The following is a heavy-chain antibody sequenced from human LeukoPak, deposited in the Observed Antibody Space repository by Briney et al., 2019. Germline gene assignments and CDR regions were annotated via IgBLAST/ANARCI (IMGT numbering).Heavy chain of an antibody. Sequence: GGSLRLSCAASGFTFSSYWMHWVRQAPGKGLVWVSRINNDGSSTSYADSVKGRFTISRDNAKNTLYLQMNSLRAEDTAVYYCARAPRGYSYGHLDYWGQGTLVTVSS. J-gene: IGHJ4*02. CDR1: GFTFSSYW. CDR2: INNDGSST. CDR3: ARAPRGYSYGHLDY. V-gene: IGHV3-74*01. D-gene: IGHD5-18*01.